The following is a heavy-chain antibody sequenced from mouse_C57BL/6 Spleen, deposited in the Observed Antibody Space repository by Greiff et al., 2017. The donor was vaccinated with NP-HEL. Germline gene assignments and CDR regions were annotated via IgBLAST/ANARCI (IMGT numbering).Heavy chain of an antibody. Sequence: VQLQQSGAELVKPGASVKLSCKASGYTFTEYTIHWVKQRSGQGLEWIGWFYPGSGSIKYNEKFKDKATLTADESSSTVYMELSRLTSEDSAVYFCARHEGDYYGSSYNYYAMDYWGQGTSVTVSS. V-gene: IGHV1-62-2*01. J-gene: IGHJ4*01. CDR2: FYPGSGSI. CDR3: ARHEGDYYGSSYNYYAMDY. D-gene: IGHD1-1*01. CDR1: GYTFTEYT.